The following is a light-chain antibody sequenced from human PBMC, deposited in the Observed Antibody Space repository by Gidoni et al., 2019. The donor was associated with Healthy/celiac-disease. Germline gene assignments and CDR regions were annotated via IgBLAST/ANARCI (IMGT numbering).Light chain of an antibody. Sequence: DIQMTQSPSSLSASVGDRVTITCRASQSISTYLNWYQQKPGKAPKLLIYAASSLQSGVPSRFSCSGSGTDFTPTISSLQPEDFATYYCQQSYSTTSSFGQGTKLEIK. CDR1: QSISTY. CDR3: QQSYSTTSS. CDR2: AAS. J-gene: IGKJ2*04. V-gene: IGKV1-39*01.